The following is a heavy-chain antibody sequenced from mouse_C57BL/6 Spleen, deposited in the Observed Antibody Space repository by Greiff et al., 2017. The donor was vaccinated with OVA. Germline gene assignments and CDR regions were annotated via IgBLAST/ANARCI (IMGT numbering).Heavy chain of an antibody. CDR1: GYTFTSYW. J-gene: IGHJ1*03. Sequence: QVQLQQPGAELVRPGSSVKLSCKASGYTFTSYWMHWVKQRPIQGLEWIGNIDPSDSETHYNQKFKDKATLTVDKSSSTADMQHSSLTSEDSAVYYCARRGTTVGYFDVWGTGTTVTVSS. V-gene: IGHV1-52*01. D-gene: IGHD1-1*01. CDR2: IDPSDSET. CDR3: ARRGTTVGYFDV.